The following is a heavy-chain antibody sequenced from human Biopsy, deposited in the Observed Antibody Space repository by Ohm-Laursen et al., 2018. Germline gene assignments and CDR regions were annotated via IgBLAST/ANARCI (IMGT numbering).Heavy chain of an antibody. CDR1: GFSFSDNY. D-gene: IGHD2-15*01. J-gene: IGHJ5*01. CDR2: IRDKANSYTT. CDR3: ARAGRYCSGGGCYSWFDS. Sequence: SLRLSCSASGFSFSDNYMDWVRQAPGKGPEWVGRIRDKANSYTTDYAASVKGRFTISRDDSKNSLYLQMNSLKTEDTALYYCARAGRYCSGGGCYSWFDSWGQGTLVTVSS. V-gene: IGHV3-72*01.